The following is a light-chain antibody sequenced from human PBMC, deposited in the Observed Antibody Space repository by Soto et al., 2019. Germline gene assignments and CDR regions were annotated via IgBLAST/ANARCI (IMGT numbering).Light chain of an antibody. Sequence: ETVMTPSPATLSVSPGERATLSCRASQSISSNLAWYQQKPGQAPRLLIYDTSNRATGIPARFTGSGSGTDFTLTISSLEPEDFAVYYCQQRSSWPKKLTFGGGTKVDIK. CDR1: QSISSN. J-gene: IGKJ4*01. V-gene: IGKV3-11*01. CDR2: DTS. CDR3: QQRSSWPKKLT.